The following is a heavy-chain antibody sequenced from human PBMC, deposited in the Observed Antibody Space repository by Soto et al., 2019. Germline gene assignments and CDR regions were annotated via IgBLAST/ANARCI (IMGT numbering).Heavy chain of an antibody. CDR2: IYPGDSDT. CDR3: AASIFYYGMDV. Sequence: PGESLKISCKGSGYTFTNYWIGWVRQMPGKGLEWMGIIYPGDSDTKYNPSFQGQVTISADKSITTTYLRRTSLKASDTAIYYCAASIFYYGMDVWGQGTTVTVS. CDR1: GYTFTNYW. J-gene: IGHJ6*02. V-gene: IGHV5-51*01.